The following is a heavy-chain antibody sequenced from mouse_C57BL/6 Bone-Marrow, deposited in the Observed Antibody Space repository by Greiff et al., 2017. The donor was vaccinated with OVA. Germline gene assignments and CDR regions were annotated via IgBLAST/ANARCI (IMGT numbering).Heavy chain of an antibody. V-gene: IGHV1-63*01. CDR3: ARTRGTVDWYFDV. D-gene: IGHD1-1*01. CDR1: GYTFTNYW. CDR2: IYPGGGYT. Sequence: QMQLKQSGPELVKPGASVKMSCKASGYTFTNYWIGWAKQRPGHGLEWIGDIYPGGGYTNYNEKFKGKATLTADKSSSTAYMQFSSLTSEDSAIYYCARTRGTVDWYFDVWGTGTTVTVSS. J-gene: IGHJ1*03.